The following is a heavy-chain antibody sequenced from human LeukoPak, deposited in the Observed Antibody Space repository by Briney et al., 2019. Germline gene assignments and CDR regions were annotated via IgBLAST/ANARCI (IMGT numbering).Heavy chain of an antibody. CDR3: ARATFHSGWYPKLDY. J-gene: IGHJ4*02. V-gene: IGHV4-59*01. CDR2: IYYIGST. CDR1: GGSISSYY. D-gene: IGHD6-19*01. Sequence: SETLSLTCTVSGGSISSYYWSWIRQPPGKGLEWIGYIYYIGSTNYNPSLKSRVTISVDTSKNQFSLKLSSVTAADTAVYYCARATFHSGWYPKLDYWGQGTLVTVSS.